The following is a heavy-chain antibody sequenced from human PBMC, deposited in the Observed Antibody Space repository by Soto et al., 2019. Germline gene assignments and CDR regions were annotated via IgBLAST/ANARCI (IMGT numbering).Heavy chain of an antibody. CDR2: IYYSGST. Sequence: SETLSLTCTVSGGPISSYYWSWIRQPPGKGLEWIGYIYYSGSTNYNPSLKSRVTISVDRSTNQFSLKMSSVTAADTAVYYCARSASTVTTLDYWGQGTLVTVSS. J-gene: IGHJ4*02. CDR1: GGPISSYY. D-gene: IGHD1-1*01. V-gene: IGHV4-59*12. CDR3: ARSASTVTTLDY.